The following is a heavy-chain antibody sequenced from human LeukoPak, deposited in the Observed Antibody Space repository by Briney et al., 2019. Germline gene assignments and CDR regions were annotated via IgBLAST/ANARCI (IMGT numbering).Heavy chain of an antibody. D-gene: IGHD1-26*01. Sequence: ASVKVSCKASGGTFSSYAISWVRQAPGQGLEWMGRIIPILGIANYAQKFQGRVTITADKSTSTAYMGLSSLRSEDTAVYYCASLGAPRDYWGQGTLVTVSS. J-gene: IGHJ4*02. CDR3: ASLGAPRDY. CDR1: GGTFSSYA. V-gene: IGHV1-69*04. CDR2: IIPILGIA.